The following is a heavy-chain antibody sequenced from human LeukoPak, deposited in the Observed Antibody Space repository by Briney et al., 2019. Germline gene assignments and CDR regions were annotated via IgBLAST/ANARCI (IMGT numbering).Heavy chain of an antibody. CDR3: AKERGYSSSSFDS. CDR2: VTGSDGST. Sequence: GSLRLSCAASGFTFSSFAMSWVRQAPGKGLGWVSAVTGSDGSTYYADSVKGRFTISRDNSKNTLYLQMNSLRAEDTAIYYCAKERGYSSSSFDSWGQGTLVTVSS. V-gene: IGHV3-23*01. D-gene: IGHD6-6*01. J-gene: IGHJ4*02. CDR1: GFTFSSFA.